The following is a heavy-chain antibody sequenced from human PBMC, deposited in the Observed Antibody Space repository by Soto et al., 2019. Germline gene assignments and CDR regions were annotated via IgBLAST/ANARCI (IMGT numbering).Heavy chain of an antibody. CDR1: GFTFSNAW. D-gene: IGHD5-18*01. J-gene: IGHJ4*02. V-gene: IGHV3-15*01. Sequence: PGGSLRLSCAASGFTFSNAWMSWVRQAPEKGLEWVGRIKSKTDGGTTDYAAPVKGRFTISRDDSKNTLYLQMNSLKTEDTAVYYCTTARLRGYSYAHYWGQGTLVTVSS. CDR2: IKSKTDGGTT. CDR3: TTARLRGYSYAHY.